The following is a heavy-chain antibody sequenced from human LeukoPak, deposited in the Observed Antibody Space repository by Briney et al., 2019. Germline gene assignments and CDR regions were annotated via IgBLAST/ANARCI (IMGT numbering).Heavy chain of an antibody. J-gene: IGHJ6*02. V-gene: IGHV1-69*13. CDR2: IIPSFGTA. CDR3: ARELYYYDSSGYYPGYYYGMDV. CDR1: GGTFSTST. D-gene: IGHD3-22*01. Sequence: SVKVSCKASGGTFSTSTINWVRQAPGQGLEWMGGIIPSFGTANYAQKFQGRVTITADESTSTAYMELSGLRSEDTAVYYCARELYYYDSSGYYPGYYYGMDVWGQGTTVTVSS.